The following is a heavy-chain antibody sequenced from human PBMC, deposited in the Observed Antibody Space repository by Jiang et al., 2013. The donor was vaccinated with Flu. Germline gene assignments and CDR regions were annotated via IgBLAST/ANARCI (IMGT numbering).Heavy chain of an antibody. J-gene: IGHJ3*02. Sequence: LKISCKGSGYSFTSYWIGWVHQMPGKGLEWMGIIYPGDSDTRYSPSFQGQVTISADKSISTAYLQWSSLKASDTAMYYCARSEQLVSSDAFDIWGQGTMVTVSS. CDR1: GYSFTSYW. D-gene: IGHD6-6*01. CDR2: IYPGDSDT. CDR3: ARSEQLVSSDAFDI. V-gene: IGHV5-51*07.